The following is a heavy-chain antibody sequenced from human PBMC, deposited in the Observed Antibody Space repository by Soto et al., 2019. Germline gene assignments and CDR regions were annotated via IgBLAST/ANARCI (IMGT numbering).Heavy chain of an antibody. Sequence: GGSLRLSCTASGFTFGYYAMSWFRQAPGKGLEWVNFIRTRAYGGTTENAASVKGRFTISRDDSKSIAYLQMNSLKTEDTAVYYCTRRSSGDYYFDYWGQGTLVTVSS. CDR1: GFTFGYYA. CDR3: TRRSSGDYYFDY. CDR2: IRTRAYGGTT. V-gene: IGHV3-49*03. J-gene: IGHJ4*02. D-gene: IGHD6-6*01.